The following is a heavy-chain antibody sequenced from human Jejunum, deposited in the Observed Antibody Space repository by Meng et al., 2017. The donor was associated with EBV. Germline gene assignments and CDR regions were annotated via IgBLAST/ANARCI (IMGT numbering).Heavy chain of an antibody. CDR2: IKSKKDGVTA. V-gene: IGHV3-15*01. Sequence: EVQLVESGGGLVQPGGPLRLSGAASGFTFSTYWMHWVRQAPGKGLVWVGRIKSKKDGVTADYAAPVKGRFTISRDDSKDTLYLQMNSLKTEDTAVYYCTTSHSISGGVFDQWGQGTLCSVSS. CDR3: TTSHSISGGVFDQ. J-gene: IGHJ4*02. CDR1: GFTFSTYW. D-gene: IGHD6-13*01.